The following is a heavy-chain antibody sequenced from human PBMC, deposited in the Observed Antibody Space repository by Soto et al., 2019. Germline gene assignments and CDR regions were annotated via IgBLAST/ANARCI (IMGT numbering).Heavy chain of an antibody. D-gene: IGHD6-13*01. V-gene: IGHV1-69*01. J-gene: IGHJ1*01. CDR3: AREIRVVAAAGTGYFQH. CDR1: GGTFSSYA. Sequence: QVQLVQSGAEVKKPGSSVKVSCKASGGTFSSYAISWVRQAPGQGLEWMGGIIPIFGTGNYAQKFQGRVTITADESTCPAYMELSSLRSEDTAVYYCAREIRVVAAAGTGYFQHWGQGTLVTVSS. CDR2: IIPIFGTG.